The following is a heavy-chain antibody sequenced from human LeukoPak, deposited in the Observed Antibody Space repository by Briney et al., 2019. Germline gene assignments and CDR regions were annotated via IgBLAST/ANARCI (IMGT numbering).Heavy chain of an antibody. CDR1: GYTFTGYY. CDR2: INPNSGGT. CDR3: ATARIVQLHQAFDI. D-gene: IGHD1-26*01. V-gene: IGHV1-2*02. J-gene: IGHJ3*02. Sequence: ASVKVSCKASGYTFTGYYMHWVRQAPGQGLEWMGWINPNSGGTNYAQKFQGRVTMTEDTSTDTAYMELSSLRSEDTAVYYCATARIVQLHQAFDIWGQGTMVTVSS.